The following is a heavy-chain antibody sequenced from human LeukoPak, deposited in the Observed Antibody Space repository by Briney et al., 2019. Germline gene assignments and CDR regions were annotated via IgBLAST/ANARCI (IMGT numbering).Heavy chain of an antibody. Sequence: PGGSLRLSCAGSGFTFNDYGFNWVRQAPGKGLEWVSHISSSGSTIFYADSVKGRFTISRDNAKNSVFLQMNSLRAEDTAIYYCAGEDNYDDYYFDDWGQGTLVTVSS. V-gene: IGHV3-48*03. CDR2: ISSSGSTI. J-gene: IGHJ4*02. CDR1: GFTFNDYG. D-gene: IGHD3-3*01. CDR3: AGEDNYDDYYFDD.